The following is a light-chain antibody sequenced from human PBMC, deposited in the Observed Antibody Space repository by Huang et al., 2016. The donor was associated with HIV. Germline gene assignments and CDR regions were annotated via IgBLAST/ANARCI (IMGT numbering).Light chain of an antibody. CDR2: DAS. CDR1: QDISNS. Sequence: DIQMTQSPSSLSASVGDRVTITCQASQDISNSLNWYQQKPGKAPKLLIYDASNLETGVPSRFSGSGSGTDFTFTISSLQPEDIATYYCQQYDNLPRFGGGTKEEIK. V-gene: IGKV1-33*01. J-gene: IGKJ4*01. CDR3: QQYDNLPR.